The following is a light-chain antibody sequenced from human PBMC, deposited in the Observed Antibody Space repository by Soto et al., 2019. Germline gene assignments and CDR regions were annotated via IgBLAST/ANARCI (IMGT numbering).Light chain of an antibody. Sequence: SYELTQPPSVSVAPGQTARWPGGGENIGGKSVHWYQQKPGQAPVVVVFHDKDRPSGIPERFSGSNSGSAATLTIARVEAGDEADYFCQVWDSSSDEGVFGPGTKLTVL. CDR2: HDK. V-gene: IGLV3-21*02. CDR3: QVWDSSSDEGV. J-gene: IGLJ1*01. CDR1: NIGGKS.